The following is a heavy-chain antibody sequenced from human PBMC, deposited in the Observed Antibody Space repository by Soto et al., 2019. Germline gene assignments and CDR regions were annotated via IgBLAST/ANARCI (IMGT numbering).Heavy chain of an antibody. CDR3: AKARGSSTPAPGSY. CDR1: GFTFSSYG. D-gene: IGHD2-2*01. Sequence: GGSLRLSCAASGFTFSSYGMHWVRQAPGKGLEWVAVIWYDGSSKYYADSVKGRFTISRDNSKNTMYLQMNSLRAEDTAVFYCAKARGSSTPAPGSYWGQGTLVTVSS. CDR2: IWYDGSSK. V-gene: IGHV3-33*06. J-gene: IGHJ4*02.